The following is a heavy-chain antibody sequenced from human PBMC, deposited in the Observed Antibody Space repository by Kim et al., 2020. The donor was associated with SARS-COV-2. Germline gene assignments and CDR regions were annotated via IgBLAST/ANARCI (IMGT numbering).Heavy chain of an antibody. Sequence: SETLSLTCTVYGGSISSYYWSWIRQPPGKGLEWIGYIYYSGSTNYNPSLKSRVTISVDTSKNQFSLNLSSVTAADTAVYYCARHALNDSVWGSYRSYFYYWGPGTLVTVSS. J-gene: IGHJ4*02. V-gene: IGHV4-59*08. CDR1: GGSISSYY. D-gene: IGHD3-16*02. CDR3: ARHALNDSVWGSYRSYFYY. CDR2: IYYSGST.